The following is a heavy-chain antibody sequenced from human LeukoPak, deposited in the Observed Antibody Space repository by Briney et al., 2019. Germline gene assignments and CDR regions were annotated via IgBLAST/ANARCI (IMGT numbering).Heavy chain of an antibody. Sequence: GGSLRLSCAASGFTFSSYGMHWVRQAPGKGLEWVAVIPYDGSNEYYADSVRGRFTISRDNSKDTLYLQMNSLRTEDTAVYYCAKDLRVEMATIGYWGQGTLVTVSS. D-gene: IGHD5-24*01. CDR1: GFTFSSYG. J-gene: IGHJ4*02. V-gene: IGHV3-30*18. CDR2: IPYDGSNE. CDR3: AKDLRVEMATIGY.